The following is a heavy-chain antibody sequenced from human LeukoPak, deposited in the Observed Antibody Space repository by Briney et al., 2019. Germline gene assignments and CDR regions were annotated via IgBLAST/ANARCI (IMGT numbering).Heavy chain of an antibody. V-gene: IGHV3-43*02. CDR2: ISGDGGST. J-gene: IGHJ4*02. D-gene: IGHD2-8*01. CDR1: GFTFDDYA. CDR3: VKDSCTNGVCYRRSFDY. Sequence: PGGSLRLSCAASGFTFDDYAMHWVRQAPGKGLEWVSLISGDGGSTYYADSVMGRFTISRDNNKNSLYVQMNSLTTEDTALYYCVKDSCTNGVCYRRSFDYWGQGTLVTVSS.